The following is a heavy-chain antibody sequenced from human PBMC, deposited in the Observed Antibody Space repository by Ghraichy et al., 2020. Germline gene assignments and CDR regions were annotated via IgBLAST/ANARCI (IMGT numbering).Heavy chain of an antibody. CDR1: GDSVSSYF. V-gene: IGHV4-4*07. Sequence: SETLSLTCGVSGDSVSSYFWNWFRQPAGKGLEWIGRISGHGTTNYNPALKSRVSMSVDMSENRFSLKVNSVSAADSAVYYCARCSADYLPTCYRGIDVWGQGTTVTVSS. CDR3: ARCSADYLPTCYRGIDV. J-gene: IGHJ6*02. D-gene: IGHD2-15*01. CDR2: ISGHGTT.